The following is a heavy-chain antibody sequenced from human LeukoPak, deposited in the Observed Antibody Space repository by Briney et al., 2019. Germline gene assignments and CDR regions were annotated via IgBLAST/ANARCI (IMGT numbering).Heavy chain of an antibody. J-gene: IGHJ5*02. V-gene: IGHV4-39*01. CDR2: IYYSGST. CDR1: GGSISSSYY. CDR3: ARHDYGDYGVNWFDP. Sequence: TPSETLSLTCTVSGGSISSSYYWGWIRQPPGKGLEWIGSIYYSGSTYYNPSLKSRVTISVDTSKNQFSLKLSSVTAADTAVFYCARHDYGDYGVNWFDPWGQGTLVTVSS. D-gene: IGHD4-17*01.